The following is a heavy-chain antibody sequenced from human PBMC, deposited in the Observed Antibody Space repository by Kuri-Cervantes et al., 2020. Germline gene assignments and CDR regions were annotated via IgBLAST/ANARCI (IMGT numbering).Heavy chain of an antibody. CDR2: ISYDGSNK. CDR1: GFTFSRYA. CDR3: ARAPKAEY. Sequence: GESLKTSCAAVGFTFSRYAMHWVRQAPGKELEWVAVISYDGSNKYYADSVKGRFTITRDNAKNSLYVQIDRLRAEDTAVYYCARAPKAEYWGQGTLVTVSS. J-gene: IGHJ4*02. D-gene: IGHD6-25*01. V-gene: IGHV3-30-3*01.